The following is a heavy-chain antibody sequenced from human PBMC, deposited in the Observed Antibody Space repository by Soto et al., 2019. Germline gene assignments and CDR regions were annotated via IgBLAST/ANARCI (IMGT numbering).Heavy chain of an antibody. CDR3: ASGIQLWLRRINNGYSG. Sequence: QVQLVQSGAEVKKPESSVKVSCKAPGVTFSTYAISWVRQAPGQGLEWMGGIIPMFGTANYAQRFQDRVTITADESTNTVYRELSSLRSGDTAVYFCASGIQLWLRRINNGYSGWGQGTLVTVS. CDR2: IIPMFGTA. J-gene: IGHJ4*02. V-gene: IGHV1-69*12. CDR1: GVTFSTYA. D-gene: IGHD5-18*01.